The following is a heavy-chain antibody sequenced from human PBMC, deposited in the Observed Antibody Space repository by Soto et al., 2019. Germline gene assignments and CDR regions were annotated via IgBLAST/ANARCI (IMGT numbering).Heavy chain of an antibody. D-gene: IGHD2-15*01. V-gene: IGHV1-18*01. J-gene: IGHJ2*01. CDR2: IGPYNGNT. CDR1: GYTFSNYG. CDR3: ARCYCSIGSCYTCWHFDL. Sequence: QVQLVQSGPEVKKPGASVKVSCQASGYTFSNYGISWVRQAPGQGLEWMGWIGPYNGNTDYAQNFQGRFTMTRDTSTNTAYMELRSLRSDETALYYCARCYCSIGSCYTCWHFDLWGRGALLTVSS.